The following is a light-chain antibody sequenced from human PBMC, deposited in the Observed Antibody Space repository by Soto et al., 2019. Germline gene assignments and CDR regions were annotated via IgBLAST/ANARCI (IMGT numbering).Light chain of an antibody. Sequence: DLQFTQSPSSLSASVGDRVTITRRASQTIDTYVNWYHHKPVTAPKVLIYAATYLQNGVPSRFSRSGSGADFNLTISSLQPEDFATYDCQQKFNFTRTFGQGTKVDIK. V-gene: IGKV1-39*01. CDR1: QTIDTY. CDR3: QQKFNFTRT. J-gene: IGKJ1*01. CDR2: AAT.